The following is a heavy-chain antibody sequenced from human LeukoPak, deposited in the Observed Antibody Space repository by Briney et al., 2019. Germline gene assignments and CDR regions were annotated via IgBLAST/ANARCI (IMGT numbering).Heavy chain of an antibody. V-gene: IGHV4-59*01. J-gene: IGHJ5*02. CDR2: VYYSGST. CDR3: ARAPVNSNNWFDP. CDR1: GGSISTYY. Sequence: SETPSLTCAISGGSISTYYWSWIRQPPGKGLEWIGYVYYSGSTNYNPSLKSRVTISVDTSKNQFSLKLSSVTAADTAVYYCARAPVNSNNWFDPWGQGTLVTVSS. D-gene: IGHD2/OR15-2a*01.